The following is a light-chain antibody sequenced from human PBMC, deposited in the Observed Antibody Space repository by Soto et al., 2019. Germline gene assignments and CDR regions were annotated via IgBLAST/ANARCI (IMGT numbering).Light chain of an antibody. V-gene: IGKV3-20*01. CDR1: QSVGRRY. CDR2: DTS. Sequence: IVLTQSPDTLSLSPGERATLSCRASQSVGRRYLAWYQQKPGQAPMLLIYDTSERASDIPDRFSGSGSGTDFTLTISRLVPEDFAVYYCQYQGTCGGGTKVEIK. CDR3: QYQGT. J-gene: IGKJ4*01.